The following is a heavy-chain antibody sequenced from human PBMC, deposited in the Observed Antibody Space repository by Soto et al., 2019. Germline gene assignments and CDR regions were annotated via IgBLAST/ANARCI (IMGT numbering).Heavy chain of an antibody. Sequence: QVQLQESGPGLVKPSQTLSLTCTVSGGSISSGGYYWSWIRQHPGKGLEWIGYIYYSGSTYYNPSLKSRVTISVDPSKNQFSLKLSSVTAADTAVYYCARSHCTGGSCYSGAFDIWGQGTMVTVSS. J-gene: IGHJ3*02. CDR1: GGSISSGGYY. D-gene: IGHD2-15*01. V-gene: IGHV4-31*03. CDR2: IYYSGST. CDR3: ARSHCTGGSCYSGAFDI.